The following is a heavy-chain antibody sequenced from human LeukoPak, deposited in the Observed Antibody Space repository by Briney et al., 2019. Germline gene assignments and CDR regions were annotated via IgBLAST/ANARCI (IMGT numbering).Heavy chain of an antibody. D-gene: IGHD2-2*01. Sequence: GGSLRLSCSGSGFTFSTFWMHWVRQAPGKGLEWVAFIRYDGSNKYYADSVKGRFTISRDNSKNTLYLQMNSLRAEDTAVYYCAKGIVPAARRHYYYMDVWGKGTTVTISS. CDR2: IRYDGSNK. CDR1: GFTFSTFW. J-gene: IGHJ6*03. V-gene: IGHV3-30*02. CDR3: AKGIVPAARRHYYYMDV.